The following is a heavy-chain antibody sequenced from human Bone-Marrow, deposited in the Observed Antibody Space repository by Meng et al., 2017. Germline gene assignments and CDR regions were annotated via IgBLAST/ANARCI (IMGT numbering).Heavy chain of an antibody. CDR2: INHSGST. CDR1: GGSFSGYY. Sequence: SATLSLTCAVSGGSFSGYYWSWIRRPPGKGLEWIGEINHSGSTNYNPSLKSRVTISVDTSKNQFSLKLSSVTAADTAVYYCAKDSGYSVYDSGSYFDYWGQGTTVTVSS. V-gene: IGHV4-34*01. CDR3: AKDSGYSVYDSGSYFDY. J-gene: IGHJ4*01. D-gene: IGHD5/OR15-5a*01.